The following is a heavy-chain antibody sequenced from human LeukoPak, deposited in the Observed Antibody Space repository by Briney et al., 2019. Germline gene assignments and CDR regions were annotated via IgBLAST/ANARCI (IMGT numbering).Heavy chain of an antibody. CDR2: ISGSGGST. J-gene: IGHJ4*02. CDR3: AKGSSGEFDY. CDR1: GFIFGDYA. V-gene: IGHV3-23*01. Sequence: GGSLRLSCIASGFIFGDYAMSWFRQAPGKGLEWVSAISGSGGSTYYADSVKGRFTISRDNSKNTLYLQMNSLRAEDTAVYYCAKGSSGEFDYWGQGTLVTVSS. D-gene: IGHD6-19*01.